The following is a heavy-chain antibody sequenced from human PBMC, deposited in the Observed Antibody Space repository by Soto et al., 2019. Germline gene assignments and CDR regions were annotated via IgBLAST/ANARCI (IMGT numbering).Heavy chain of an antibody. CDR3: ARGSFNILTGYLDAFDI. D-gene: IGHD3-9*01. V-gene: IGHV3-30*03. CDR2: ISYDGSNK. Sequence: AGGSLRLSCAASGFTFSSYGMHWVRQAPGKGLEGVAVISYDGSNKYYADSVKGRFTISRDNSKNTLYLQMNSLRAEDTAVYYCARGSFNILTGYLDAFDIWGQGTMVTVSS. CDR1: GFTFSSYG. J-gene: IGHJ3*02.